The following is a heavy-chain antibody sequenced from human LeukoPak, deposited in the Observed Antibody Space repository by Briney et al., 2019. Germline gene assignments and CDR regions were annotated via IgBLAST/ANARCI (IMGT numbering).Heavy chain of an antibody. CDR2: ISQDGKEL. V-gene: IGHV3-7*01. CDR1: GFNFRIYW. Sequence: GGSLRLSCAASGFNFRIYWMTWVRQAPGKGLEWVANISQDGKELYYVDSVKGRFTISRDNAKNSLYLQMDSLRVDDTDVYYCVRDYRGGWNDYWGQGTQVTVSS. D-gene: IGHD1-26*01. J-gene: IGHJ4*02. CDR3: VRDYRGGWNDY.